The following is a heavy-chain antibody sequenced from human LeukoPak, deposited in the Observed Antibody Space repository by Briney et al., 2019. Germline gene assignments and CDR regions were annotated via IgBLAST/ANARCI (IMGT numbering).Heavy chain of an antibody. J-gene: IGHJ4*02. D-gene: IGHD4-17*01. V-gene: IGHV4-34*01. CDR3: ARDHPAPPYGDYAHFDY. CDR1: GGSFSGYY. CDR2: IYYSGST. Sequence: SETLSLSCAVYGGSFSGYYWSWIRHPPGKGLEGIGSIYYSGSTYYNPSLKSRVTISVDTSKNQFSLKLSSVTAADTAVYYCARDHPAPPYGDYAHFDYWGQGTLVTVSS.